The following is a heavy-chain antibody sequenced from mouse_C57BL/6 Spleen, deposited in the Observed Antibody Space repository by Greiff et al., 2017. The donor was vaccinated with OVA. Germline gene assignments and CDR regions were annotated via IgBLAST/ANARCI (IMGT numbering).Heavy chain of an antibody. V-gene: IGHV1-22*01. J-gene: IGHJ2*01. Sequence: VQLQQSGPELVKPGASVKLSCKASGYTFTDYNMHWVKQSHGKSLEWIGYINPNNGGTSYNQKFKGKATLTVNKSSSTAYMQLRSLTSEDSAVYYCARDYGSGFPCGYWGQGTTLTVSS. CDR2: INPNNGGT. D-gene: IGHD1-1*01. CDR3: ARDYGSGFPCGY. CDR1: GYTFTDYN.